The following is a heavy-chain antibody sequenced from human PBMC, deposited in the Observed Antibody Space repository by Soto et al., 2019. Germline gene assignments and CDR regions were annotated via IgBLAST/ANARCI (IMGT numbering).Heavy chain of an antibody. CDR2: ISPYTGNT. CDR3: VMVDNYVTPTPQDV. V-gene: IGHV1-18*01. J-gene: IGHJ6*02. D-gene: IGHD3-16*01. CDR1: GYIFVNYG. Sequence: GASVKVSCKASGYIFVNYGIAWVRQAPGQGLKWMGWISPYTGNTHSATKVQGRLTMTTDTSTSTAYMDLGSLTSDDTAVYYCVMVDNYVTPTPQDVWGQGTTVTVSS.